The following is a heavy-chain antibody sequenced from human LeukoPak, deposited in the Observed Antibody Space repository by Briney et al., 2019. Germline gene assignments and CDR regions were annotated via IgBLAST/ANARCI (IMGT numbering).Heavy chain of an antibody. CDR3: ARGQSRGIAARSWYRAGRRNRYYMDV. J-gene: IGHJ6*03. Sequence: GASVKVSCKASGYTFTSYDINWVRQATGQGLEWMGWMNPNSGNTGYAQKFQGRVTITRNTSISTAYMELSSLRSEDTAVYYCARGQSRGIAARSWYRAGRRNRYYMDVWGKGTTVTVSS. V-gene: IGHV1-8*03. D-gene: IGHD6-25*01. CDR2: MNPNSGNT. CDR1: GYTFTSYD.